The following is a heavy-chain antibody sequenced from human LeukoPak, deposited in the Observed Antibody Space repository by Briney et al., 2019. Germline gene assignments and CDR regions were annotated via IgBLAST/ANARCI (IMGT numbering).Heavy chain of an antibody. CDR2: ITGSDGTS. CDR3: AKWGDYDILTGYYVPDY. CDR1: GLTFTNYA. V-gene: IGHV3-23*01. Sequence: GGSLRLSCVASGLTFTNYAMSWVRQAPGKGLEWVSAITGSDGTSHYADSVKGRFTISRDNSKNTLYLQVNSLRAEDTAVYYCAKWGDYDILTGYYVPDYWGQGTLVTVSS. D-gene: IGHD3-9*01. J-gene: IGHJ4*02.